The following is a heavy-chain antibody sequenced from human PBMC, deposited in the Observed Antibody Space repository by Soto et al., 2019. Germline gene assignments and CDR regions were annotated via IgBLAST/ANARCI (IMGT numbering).Heavy chain of an antibody. CDR1: GGTFSTYS. J-gene: IGHJ5*02. Sequence: QVQLVQSGAEVKKPGSSVNVSCKASGGTFSTYSIGWVRQAPGQGLEWMGRIIPILGVVDYAEKFQDRVTITADRSTNTAYMGLSSLRSDDTAGYYCARGFAVVPAPDTGLNWFDPWGQGTLVTVSS. V-gene: IGHV1-69*02. CDR2: IIPILGVV. D-gene: IGHD2-2*01. CDR3: ARGFAVVPAPDTGLNWFDP.